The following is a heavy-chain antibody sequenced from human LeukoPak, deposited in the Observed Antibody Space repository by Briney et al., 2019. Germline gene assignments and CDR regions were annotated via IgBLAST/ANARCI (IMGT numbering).Heavy chain of an antibody. D-gene: IGHD6-13*01. CDR1: GFTFSSYA. CDR3: ATDPQQLGY. Sequence: GGSLRLSCAASGFTFSSYAMSWVRQAPGKGLEWVSGISGSGGSTYYADSVKGRFTISRDNSKNTLYLQMNSLKTEDTAVYYCATDPQQLGYWGQGTLVTVSS. J-gene: IGHJ4*02. V-gene: IGHV3-23*01. CDR2: ISGSGGST.